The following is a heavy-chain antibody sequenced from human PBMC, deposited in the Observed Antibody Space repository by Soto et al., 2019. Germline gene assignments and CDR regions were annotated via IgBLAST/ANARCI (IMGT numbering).Heavy chain of an antibody. V-gene: IGHV1-69*06. CDR3: ARGLECRGYCLDKPTWFAP. CDR1: GGTFSTYT. D-gene: IGHD2-15*01. Sequence: QVQLVQSGAEVKKPGSSVKVSCKASGGTFSTYTFSWVRQAPGQGLEWVGRIIPIFGTPYYSQKFQGRVTITADKSMSTVYMELSSLRSDDTAVYFCARGLECRGYCLDKPTWFAPWGQGTLVTVSS. J-gene: IGHJ5*02. CDR2: IIPIFGTP.